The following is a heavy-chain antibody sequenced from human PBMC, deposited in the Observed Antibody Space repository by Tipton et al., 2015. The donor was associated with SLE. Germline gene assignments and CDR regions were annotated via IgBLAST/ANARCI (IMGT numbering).Heavy chain of an antibody. J-gene: IGHJ6*04. CDR1: GFTFIIYA. D-gene: IGHD4-11*01. CDR3: ASGRDDYSNPMDV. Sequence: SLRLSCAASGFTFIIYAMHWVRQAPGKGLEWVAVISYDGSNKYYADSVKGRFTISRDNSKNTLYLQMNSLRAEDTAVYYCASGRDDYSNPMDVWGKGTTVTVFS. V-gene: IGHV3-30*04. CDR2: ISYDGSNK.